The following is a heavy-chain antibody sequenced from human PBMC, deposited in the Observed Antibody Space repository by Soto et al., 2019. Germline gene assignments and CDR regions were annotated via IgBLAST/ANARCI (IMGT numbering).Heavy chain of an antibody. D-gene: IGHD2-15*01. CDR1: GFTFSGYA. CDR3: AKADIVVVVAATLDY. Sequence: PGGSLRLSCAASGFTFSGYAMSWVRQAPGKGLEWVSAISGSGGSTYYADSVKGRFTISRDNSKNTLYLQMNSLRAEDTAVYYCAKADIVVVVAATLDYWGQGTLVTVSS. CDR2: ISGSGGST. J-gene: IGHJ4*02. V-gene: IGHV3-23*01.